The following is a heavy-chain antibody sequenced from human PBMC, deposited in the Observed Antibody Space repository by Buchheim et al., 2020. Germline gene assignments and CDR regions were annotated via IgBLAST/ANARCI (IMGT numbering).Heavy chain of an antibody. CDR3: GRVDCSSTSCYKDYYYYGMDV. CDR1: GGSISSGGYY. Sequence: QVQLQESGPGLVKPSQTLSLTCTVSGGSISSGGYYWSWIRQHPGKGLEWIGYIYYSGNTYYNPSLKSRVTISVDTSKNQFSLKLSSVTAADTAVYYCGRVDCSSTSCYKDYYYYGMDVWGQGTT. V-gene: IGHV4-31*03. D-gene: IGHD2-2*01. J-gene: IGHJ6*02. CDR2: IYYSGNT.